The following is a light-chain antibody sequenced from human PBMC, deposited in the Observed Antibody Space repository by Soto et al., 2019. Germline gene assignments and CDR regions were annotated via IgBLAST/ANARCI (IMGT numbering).Light chain of an antibody. Sequence: QSVLTQPASVSGSPGQSITISCTGTRSDVGTYNLVSWYQVHPDKAPKLMIYEVNKRPSGVSDRFSGSKSANTASLTISGLQAEDEADYYCCSYAGSYTHWVFGGGTKLTVL. V-gene: IGLV2-23*02. J-gene: IGLJ3*02. CDR3: CSYAGSYTHWV. CDR2: EVN. CDR1: RSDVGTYNL.